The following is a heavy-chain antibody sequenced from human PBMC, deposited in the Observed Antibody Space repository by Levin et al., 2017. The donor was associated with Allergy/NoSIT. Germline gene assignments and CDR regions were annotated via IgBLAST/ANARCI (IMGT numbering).Heavy chain of an antibody. Sequence: PGGSLRLSCAASGFTFSSYWMHWVRQAAGKGLVWVSRINSDGSTTSYADSVKGRFTISRDNAKKTLYMQMNSLRAEDTAVYYCARGRGWLQFAHYYYGLDVWGQGTTVTVSS. CDR1: GFTFSSYW. CDR2: INSDGSTT. V-gene: IGHV3-74*01. J-gene: IGHJ6*02. D-gene: IGHD5-24*01. CDR3: ARGRGWLQFAHYYYGLDV.